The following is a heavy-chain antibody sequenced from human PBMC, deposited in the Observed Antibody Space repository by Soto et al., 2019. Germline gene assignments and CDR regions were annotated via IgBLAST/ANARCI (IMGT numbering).Heavy chain of an antibody. J-gene: IGHJ4*02. V-gene: IGHV4-59*01. Sequence: TSETLSLTCTVSGVSISSYYWSWIRQPPGKGLEGSGDIYYSGSTNYNPSLKSRVTIPVDTSKNQFSLKLSSVTAADTAVYYCARSPSAAYYYGSGSYYPYYFDYWGQGTLVTVSS. CDR1: GVSISSYY. CDR3: ARSPSAAYYYGSGSYYPYYFDY. CDR2: IYYSGST. D-gene: IGHD3-10*01.